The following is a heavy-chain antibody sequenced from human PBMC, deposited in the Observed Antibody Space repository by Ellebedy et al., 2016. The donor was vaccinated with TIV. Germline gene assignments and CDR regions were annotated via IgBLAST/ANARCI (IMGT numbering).Heavy chain of an antibody. CDR1: GFTFTDYY. V-gene: IGHV3-11*04. Sequence: GESLKISCAASGFTFTDYYMSWIRQAPGKGLEWISYISTSGNPIYYADSLKGRFTISRDNAQNSLYLQLNSLSADDTAVYYCARDLGRGWYDYWGQGTLVTVSS. CDR2: ISTSGNPI. CDR3: ARDLGRGWYDY. J-gene: IGHJ4*02. D-gene: IGHD6-19*01.